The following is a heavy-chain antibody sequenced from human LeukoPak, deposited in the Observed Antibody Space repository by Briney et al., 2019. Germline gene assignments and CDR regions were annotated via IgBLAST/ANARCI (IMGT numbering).Heavy chain of an antibody. J-gene: IGHJ4*02. V-gene: IGHV3-21*01. CDR1: GFTFSSYS. D-gene: IGHD1-1*01. CDR3: ARDSRTTGTTSGYFDY. Sequence: PGGSLRLSCAASGFTFSSYSLNWFRRAQGKGLNWVYSISSSSSDIYYAVSVKGRFTISRDNAKNSLYLQMNSLRAEDTAVYYCARDSRTTGTTSGYFDYWGQGTLVTVSS. CDR2: ISSSSSDI.